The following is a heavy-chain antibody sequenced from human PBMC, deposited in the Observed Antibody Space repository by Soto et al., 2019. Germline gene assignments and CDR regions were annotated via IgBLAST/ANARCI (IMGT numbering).Heavy chain of an antibody. CDR3: AKDQDPDKRWLQFGGYFDY. V-gene: IGHV3-23*01. CDR2: ISDSGGST. J-gene: IGHJ4*02. Sequence: QSGGSLRLSCAASGFTFSSYAMSWVRQAPGKGLEWVSAISDSGGSTYYADSVKGRFTISRDNSKNTLYLQMNSLRAEDTAVYYCAKDQDPDKRWLQFGGYFDYWGQGPLVTVYS. D-gene: IGHD5-12*01. CDR1: GFTFSSYA.